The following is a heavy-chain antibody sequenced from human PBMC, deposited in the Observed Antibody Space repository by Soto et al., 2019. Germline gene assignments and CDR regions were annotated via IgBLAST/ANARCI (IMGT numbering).Heavy chain of an antibody. D-gene: IGHD2-2*01. CDR3: ARRGVPALYYYHYMDV. J-gene: IGHJ6*03. Sequence: PSETLSLTCTVSGGSISSSSXYWGWIRQPPGKGLEWIGSIYYSGSTYYNPSLKSRVTISVDTSKNQFSLKPSSVTAADTAVYYCARRGVPALYYYHYMDVWGKGTTVTVSS. CDR2: IYYSGST. CDR1: GGSISSSSXY. V-gene: IGHV4-39*01.